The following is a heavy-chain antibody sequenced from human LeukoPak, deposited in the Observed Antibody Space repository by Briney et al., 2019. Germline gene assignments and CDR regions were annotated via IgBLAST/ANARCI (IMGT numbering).Heavy chain of an antibody. CDR2: IISIFGTA. J-gene: IGHJ4*02. V-gene: IGHV1-69*13. Sequence: ASVKVSCKASGGTFSSYAISWVRQAPGQGLEWMGGIISIFGTANYAQKFQGRVTITADESTSTAYMELSSLRSEDTAVYYCARVHGSGSYYEAWGQGTLVTVSS. CDR3: ARVHGSGSYYEA. D-gene: IGHD3-10*01. CDR1: GGTFSSYA.